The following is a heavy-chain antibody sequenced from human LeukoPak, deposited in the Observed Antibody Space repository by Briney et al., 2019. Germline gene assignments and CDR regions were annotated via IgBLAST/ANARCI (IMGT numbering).Heavy chain of an antibody. D-gene: IGHD6-19*01. CDR3: ARDRYGSGWQPPYYYYYMDV. V-gene: IGHV4-4*02. CDR1: GGSISSSNW. J-gene: IGHJ6*03. CDR2: IYHSGST. Sequence: PSETLSLTCTVSGGSISSSNWWSWVRQPPGKGLEWIGEIYHSGSTNYNPSLKSRVTISVDKSKNQFSLKRSSVTAADTAVYYCARDRYGSGWQPPYYYYYMDVWGKGTTVTVSS.